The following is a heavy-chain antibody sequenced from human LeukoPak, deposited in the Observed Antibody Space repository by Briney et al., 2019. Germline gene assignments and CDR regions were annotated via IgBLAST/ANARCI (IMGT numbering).Heavy chain of an antibody. V-gene: IGHV3-53*04. D-gene: IGHD5-18*01. J-gene: IGHJ6*02. CDR1: GFTVSSNY. Sequence: GGSLRLSCAASGFTVSSNYMSWVRQAPGKGLEWVSVIYSGGSTYYADSVKGRFAISRHNSKNTLYLQMNSLREEDMAVYYCAREGYTYGVSFYYGLDVWGQGTTVTVSS. CDR2: IYSGGST. CDR3: AREGYTYGVSFYYGLDV.